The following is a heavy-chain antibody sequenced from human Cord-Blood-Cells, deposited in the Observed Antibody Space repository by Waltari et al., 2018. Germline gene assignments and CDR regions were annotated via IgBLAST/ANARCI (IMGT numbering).Heavy chain of an antibody. V-gene: IGHV1-69*01. D-gene: IGHD3-9*01. CDR2: SIPLFGTG. Sequence: QVQLVQSGAEVKQPGSSVKVSCKASGGTFSSYAISWVRQALGPGLEGMGVSIPLFGTGNDAQKFQGRVTLTADESTSTAYMELSSLRSEDTAVYYCARARDYDILTGYTPDFDYWGQGTLVTVSS. CDR3: ARARDYDILTGYTPDFDY. CDR1: GGTFSSYA. J-gene: IGHJ4*02.